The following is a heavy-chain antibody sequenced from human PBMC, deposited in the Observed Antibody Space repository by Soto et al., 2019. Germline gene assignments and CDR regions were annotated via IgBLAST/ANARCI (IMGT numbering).Heavy chain of an antibody. CDR2: IYYSGST. CDR1: GGSISSGDYY. V-gene: IGHV4-30-4*01. J-gene: IGHJ6*02. D-gene: IGHD4-17*01. CDR3: ARENGDYVGYYYGMDV. Sequence: QVQLQESGPGLVKPSQTLSLTCTVSGGSISSGDYYWSWIRQPPGKGLEWIGYIYYSGSTYYNPSLKSRVTISVDTSKNQFSLKLSSVTAADTAVYYCARENGDYVGYYYGMDVWGQGTTVTVSS.